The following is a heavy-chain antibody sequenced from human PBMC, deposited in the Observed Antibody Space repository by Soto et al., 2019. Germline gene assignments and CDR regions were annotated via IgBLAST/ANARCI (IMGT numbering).Heavy chain of an antibody. CDR1: GGSISGYY. Sequence: SETQSLTCTVSGGSISGYYGSWIRQPPGKGLEWIGYIFYSGSTNYNPSLKSRVTISVDTSKNQFSLKLSSVTAADTAVYYCASTMVRGVIRYWGQGTLVTVSS. V-gene: IGHV4-59*12. CDR3: ASTMVRGVIRY. D-gene: IGHD3-10*01. J-gene: IGHJ4*02. CDR2: IFYSGST.